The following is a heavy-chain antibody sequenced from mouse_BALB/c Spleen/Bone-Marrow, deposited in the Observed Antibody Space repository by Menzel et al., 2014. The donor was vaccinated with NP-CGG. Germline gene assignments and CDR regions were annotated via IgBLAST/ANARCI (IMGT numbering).Heavy chain of an antibody. CDR2: INPSNGRT. J-gene: IGHJ2*01. V-gene: IGHV1S81*02. CDR1: GYTFTSYW. Sequence: ESGAELVKPGASVKLSCKASGYTFTSYWMHWVKQRPGQGLEWIGEINPSNGRTNYNEKFKSKATLTVDKSSSTAYMQLSSLTSEGSAVYYCARGGFDYWGQGTTLTVSS. CDR3: ARGGFDY.